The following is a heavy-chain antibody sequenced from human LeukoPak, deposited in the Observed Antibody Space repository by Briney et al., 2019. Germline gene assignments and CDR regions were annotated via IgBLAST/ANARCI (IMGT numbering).Heavy chain of an antibody. D-gene: IGHD5-12*01. CDR3: ARNSPRGYAHAFDI. V-gene: IGHV4-59*01. Sequence: KPSETLSHTCTVSGGSISSYYWSWIRQPPGKGLEWIGYIYYSGSTNYNPSLKSRVTISVETTKNQFSLKLSSVTAADTAVYYCARNSPRGYAHAFDIWGQGTMVTVSS. CDR2: IYYSGST. CDR1: GGSISSYY. J-gene: IGHJ3*02.